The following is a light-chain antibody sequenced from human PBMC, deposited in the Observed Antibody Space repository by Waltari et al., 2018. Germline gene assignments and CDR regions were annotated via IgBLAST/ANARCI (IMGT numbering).Light chain of an antibody. J-gene: IGKJ1*01. CDR3: QQSYSTPRT. Sequence: DIQMTQSPSSLSASVGDRVTITCRASQSISSYFNWYQQKPGKAPNLLIYAASSLQSGVPSRFSGSGSGTDFTLTISSLQPEDFATYYCQQSYSTPRTFGQGTKVEIK. CDR1: QSISSY. CDR2: AAS. V-gene: IGKV1-39*01.